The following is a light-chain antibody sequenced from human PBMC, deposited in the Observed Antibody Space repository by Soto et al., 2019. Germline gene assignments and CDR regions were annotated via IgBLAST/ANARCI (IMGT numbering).Light chain of an antibody. CDR3: MQATQYKPYT. CDR2: KVS. V-gene: IGKV2-24*01. J-gene: IGKJ2*01. Sequence: DVVLTQTPLSSPVTLGQPASISCRSSQSLEHSDGNTYLSWLHQRPGQPPRLLIYKVSNRFSGVPDRVSGSGAGTDFTLKISGVEAEDVGIYYCMQATQYKPYTFGQGTKLEIK. CDR1: QSLEHSDGNTY.